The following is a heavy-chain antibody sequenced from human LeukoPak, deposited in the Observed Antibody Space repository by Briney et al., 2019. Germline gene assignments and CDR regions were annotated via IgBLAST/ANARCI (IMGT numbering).Heavy chain of an antibody. D-gene: IGHD3-22*01. J-gene: IGHJ4*02. CDR1: GFTFSGYG. CDR2: ISGSGGST. Sequence: TGGSLRLSCAASGFTFSGYGMSWVRQAPGKGLEWVSAISGSGGSTYYAESVKGRFTISRDNSKNTLYLQMNSLRAEDTAVYYCAKHPRTDYDSSGYYHYFDYWGQGTLVTVSS. CDR3: AKHPRTDYDSSGYYHYFDY. V-gene: IGHV3-23*01.